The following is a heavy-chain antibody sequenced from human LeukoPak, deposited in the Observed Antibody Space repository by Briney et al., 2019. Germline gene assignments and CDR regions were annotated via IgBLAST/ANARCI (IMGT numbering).Heavy chain of an antibody. V-gene: IGHV4-59*01. CDR2: IYYSGST. Sequence: VXXXSXXSYXWSWIRQPPGKGXXWIGYIYYSGSTXYNPSLKSRVTISVDTSKNQFSLKLSSVNAADTAGDYWXXXXXXXXXXXXXYWGQXXXXTVSS. CDR3: XXXXXXXXXXXXXY. CDR1: XXSXXSYX. J-gene: IGHJ4*02.